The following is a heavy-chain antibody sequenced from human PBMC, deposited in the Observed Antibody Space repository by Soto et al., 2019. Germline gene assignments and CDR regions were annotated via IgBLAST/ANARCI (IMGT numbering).Heavy chain of an antibody. Sequence: GGSLRLSCAASGFTLSSYAMSWVRQAPGKGLEWVSAISGSGGSTYYADSVKGRFTISRDNSKNTLYLQMNSLRAEDTAVYYCAISPISYYYDSSGYWEPTYWGQGTLVTVSS. CDR2: ISGSGGST. CDR3: AISPISYYYDSSGYWEPTY. V-gene: IGHV3-23*01. D-gene: IGHD3-22*01. J-gene: IGHJ4*02. CDR1: GFTLSSYA.